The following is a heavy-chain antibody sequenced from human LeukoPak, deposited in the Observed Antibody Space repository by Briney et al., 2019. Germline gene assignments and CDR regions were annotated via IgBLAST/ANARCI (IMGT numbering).Heavy chain of an antibody. V-gene: IGHV3-23*01. CDR1: GFTFSSYG. CDR3: AKGNLPIIAAAGLFDY. Sequence: GGSLRLSCAASGFTFSSYGMSWVRQAPGKGLEWVSAISGSGSITEYADSVKGRFTISRDNSKNTLYLQMNSLRAEDTAVYYCAKGNLPIIAAAGLFDYWGQGTLVTASS. CDR2: ISGSGSIT. J-gene: IGHJ4*02. D-gene: IGHD6-13*01.